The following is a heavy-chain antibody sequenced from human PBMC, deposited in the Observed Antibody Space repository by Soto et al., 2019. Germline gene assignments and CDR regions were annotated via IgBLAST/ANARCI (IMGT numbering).Heavy chain of an antibody. J-gene: IGHJ5*02. CDR1: GGSISSSNW. Sequence: PSETLSLTCAVSGGSISSSNWWSWVRHPPGKGLELIGEIYHSGSTNYNPSLKSRVTISVEKYKNQFSLKLSSVTAADTAVYYCARAQDVGIAVAGIDWFDPWGQGTLVTVSS. CDR2: IYHSGST. CDR3: ARAQDVGIAVAGIDWFDP. D-gene: IGHD6-19*01. V-gene: IGHV4-4*02.